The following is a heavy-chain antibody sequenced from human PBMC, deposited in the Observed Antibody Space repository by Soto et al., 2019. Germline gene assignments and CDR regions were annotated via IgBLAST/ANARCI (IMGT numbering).Heavy chain of an antibody. CDR3: ARGGHVVVVTAALDY. J-gene: IGHJ4*02. Sequence: QVQLMQSGAEVKKPGASVKGSCKASGDTFTDYYIHWVRQAPGQGLEWMGTVNPSGGHTTYAQHFLGRVTMTRDTSTSTLYRELTSLTSEDTAVYYCARGGHVVVVTAALDYWGQGTLVTVSS. D-gene: IGHD2-21*02. CDR1: GDTFTDYY. V-gene: IGHV1-46*01. CDR2: VNPSGGHT.